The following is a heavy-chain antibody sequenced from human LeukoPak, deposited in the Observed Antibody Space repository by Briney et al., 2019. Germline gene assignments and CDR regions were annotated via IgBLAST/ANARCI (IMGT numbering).Heavy chain of an antibody. D-gene: IGHD3-9*01. J-gene: IGHJ5*02. CDR3: ARARQNPYFEERRRRNWFDP. CDR2: INHSGST. CDR1: GGSFSGYY. Sequence: SETLSLTCAVYGGSFSGYYWSWIRQPPGKGLEWIGEINHSGSTNYNPSLKSRVTISVDTSKNQFSLKMSSVTAADTAVYYCARARQNPYFEERRRRNWFDPWGQGTLVTVSS. V-gene: IGHV4-34*01.